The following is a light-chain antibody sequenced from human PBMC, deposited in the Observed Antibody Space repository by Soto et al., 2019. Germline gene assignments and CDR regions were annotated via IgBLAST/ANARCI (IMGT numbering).Light chain of an antibody. CDR3: QQRTNWPPYMYT. Sequence: EIVLTQSPATLSLSPGERATLSCRASQTVSSYLAWYQQKPGQAPRLLIYDASNRATGNPARFIGSGSGTAFTLTISSLEPEDFVVSNCQQRTNWPPYMYTFGQRTKLEIK. CDR1: QTVSSY. CDR2: DAS. J-gene: IGKJ2*01. V-gene: IGKV3-11*01.